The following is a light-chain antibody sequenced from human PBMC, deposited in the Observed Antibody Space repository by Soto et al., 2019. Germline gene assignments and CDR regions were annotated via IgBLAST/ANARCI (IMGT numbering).Light chain of an antibody. J-gene: IGKJ1*01. CDR1: QSIRSTY. CDR2: GAS. V-gene: IGKV3-20*01. Sequence: EIVLTQSPGTLSLSPGERATLSCRASQSIRSTYLAWYQQRPGQSPRLLIFGASSRATGIPDRFSASSSGTDFTLTISRLEPEDSALYYCQQYDSSSVTFGQGTKVEIK. CDR3: QQYDSSSVT.